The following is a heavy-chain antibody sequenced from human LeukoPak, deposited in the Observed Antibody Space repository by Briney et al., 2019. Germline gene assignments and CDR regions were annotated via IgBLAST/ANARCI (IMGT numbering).Heavy chain of an antibody. D-gene: IGHD6-19*01. CDR2: INPNSGGT. V-gene: IGHV1-2*02. J-gene: IGHJ4*02. CDR1: GYTFTVYY. CDR3: ASYISGWGYYFDY. Sequence: GASVTVSFTASGYTFTVYYMHWVRQAPGQGLEWMGWINPNSGGTNYAQKFQGRVTMTRDTSISTAYMELSRLRSDDTAVYYCASYISGWGYYFDYWGQGTLVTVSS.